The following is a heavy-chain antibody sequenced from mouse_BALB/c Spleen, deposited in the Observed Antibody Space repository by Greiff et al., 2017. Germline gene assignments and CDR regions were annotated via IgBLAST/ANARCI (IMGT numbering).Heavy chain of an antibody. J-gene: IGHJ3*01. D-gene: IGHD1-1*01. CDR2: ISSGGST. CDR3: ARDGYGSSYSFAY. V-gene: IGHV5-6-5*01. Sequence: DVMLVESGGGLVKPGGSLKLSCAASGFTFSSYAMSWVRQTPEKRLEWVASISSGGSTYYPDSVKGRFTISRDNARNILYLQMSSLRSEDTAMYYCARDGYGSSYSFAYWGQGTLVTVSA. CDR1: GFTFSSYA.